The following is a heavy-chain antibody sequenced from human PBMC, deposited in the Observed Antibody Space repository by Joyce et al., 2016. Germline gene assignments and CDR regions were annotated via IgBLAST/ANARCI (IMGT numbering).Heavy chain of an antibody. Sequence: QVQLQESGPGLVKPSETLSLTCSVSGDSISDYYWSWIRQSPEKGLEWIGYIQYSGGINYNPSLKSRVTISLNTPKNQFSLKLNSVSAADTAVYYWARGWTVTKIFDVWGQGTMVTVSS. CDR3: ARGWTVTKIFDV. D-gene: IGHD4-17*01. J-gene: IGHJ3*01. V-gene: IGHV4-59*01. CDR1: GDSISDYY. CDR2: IQYSGGI.